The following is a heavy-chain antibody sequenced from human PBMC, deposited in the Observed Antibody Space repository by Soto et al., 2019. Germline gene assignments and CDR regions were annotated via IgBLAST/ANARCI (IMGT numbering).Heavy chain of an antibody. Sequence: SVKVSCKASGGTFSSYAISWVRQAPGQGLEWMGGIIPIFGAANYAQKFQGIVTITADKSTSTAYMVLSSLRSEDTAVYYCARDRETGGYYYDSSGPDAFDIWGQGTMVTVSS. CDR2: IIPIFGAA. CDR1: GGTFSSYA. J-gene: IGHJ3*02. V-gene: IGHV1-69*06. CDR3: ARDRETGGYYYDSSGPDAFDI. D-gene: IGHD3-22*01.